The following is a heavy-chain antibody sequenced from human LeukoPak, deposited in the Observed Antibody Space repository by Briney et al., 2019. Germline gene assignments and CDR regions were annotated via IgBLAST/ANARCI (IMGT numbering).Heavy chain of an antibody. D-gene: IGHD3-3*01. CDR3: TTDLYYDFWSGYSSRDIGYYFDY. Sequence: GGSLRLSCAASGFTFSNAWMSWVRQAPGKGLEWVGRIKSKSDGGTTDYAAPVKGRFTISRDDSKNTLYLQMNSLKTEDTAVYYCTTDLYYDFWSGYSSRDIGYYFDYWGQGTLVTVSS. CDR2: IKSKSDGGTT. CDR1: GFTFSNAW. J-gene: IGHJ4*02. V-gene: IGHV3-15*01.